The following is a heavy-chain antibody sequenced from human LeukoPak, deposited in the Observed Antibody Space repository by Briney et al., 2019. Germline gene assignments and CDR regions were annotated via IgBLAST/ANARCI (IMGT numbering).Heavy chain of an antibody. CDR3: ARLAAKGYDSSGYLDY. V-gene: IGHV4-39*01. CDR1: GGSISSSSYY. Sequence: PSETLFLTCTVSGGSISSSSYYWGWIRQPPGKGLEWIGSIYYSGSTYYNPSLKSRVTISVDTSKNQFSLKLSSVTAADTAVYYCARLAAKGYDSSGYLDYWGQGTLVTVSS. D-gene: IGHD3-22*01. CDR2: IYYSGST. J-gene: IGHJ4*02.